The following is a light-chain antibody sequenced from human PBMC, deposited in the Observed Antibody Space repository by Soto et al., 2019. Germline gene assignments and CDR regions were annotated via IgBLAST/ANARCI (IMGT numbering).Light chain of an antibody. CDR1: QSVSRSL. CDR2: GAS. J-gene: IGKJ2*03. V-gene: IGKV3-20*01. Sequence: EIVLTQSSGTLSLSPGERATLSCRASQSVSRSLLAWYQQKPGQAPRLLIYGASTRATGIADRFSGSGSGTDFTLTISRLEPEDFAVYYCQQYGNPPPYSFGQGTKLEIK. CDR3: QQYGNPPPYS.